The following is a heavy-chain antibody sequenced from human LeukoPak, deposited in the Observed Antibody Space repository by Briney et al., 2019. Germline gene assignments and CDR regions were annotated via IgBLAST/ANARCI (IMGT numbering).Heavy chain of an antibody. Sequence: ASVKVSCKAPGGTFSSYAISWVRQAPGQGLEWMGGIIPIFGTANYAQKFQGRVTITADESTSTAYMELSSLRSEDTAVYYCARAGYSYGYGYGMDVWGQGTTVTVSS. CDR3: ARAGYSYGYGYGMDV. CDR1: GGTFSSYA. CDR2: IIPIFGTA. J-gene: IGHJ6*02. D-gene: IGHD5-18*01. V-gene: IGHV1-69*13.